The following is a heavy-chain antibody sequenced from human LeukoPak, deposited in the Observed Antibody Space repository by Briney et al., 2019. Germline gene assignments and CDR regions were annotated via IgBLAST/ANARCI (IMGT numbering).Heavy chain of an antibody. CDR1: GFTFSSYE. V-gene: IGHV3-48*03. Sequence: GGSLRLSCAASGFTFSSYEMNWVREAPGKGLEWVSYISSSGSTIYYADSVKGRFTISRDNAKNSLYLQMNSLRAEDTAVYYCARGYDSSGYYFDWGQGTLVTVSS. J-gene: IGHJ4*02. D-gene: IGHD3-22*01. CDR3: ARGYDSSGYYFD. CDR2: ISSSGSTI.